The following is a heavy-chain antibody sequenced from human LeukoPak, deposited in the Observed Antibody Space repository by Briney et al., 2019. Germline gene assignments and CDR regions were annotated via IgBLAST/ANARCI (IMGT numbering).Heavy chain of an antibody. CDR2: IAIGGDT. D-gene: IGHD6-13*01. Sequence: GRSLRLSCAASGFTFSNYDMHWVRQPPGKGLEWVAAIAIGGDTYYPASVKGRFTISRENAKNSFYLQMNSLRAEDTAVYYCAKDRDWRGSSWYGNWFDPWGQGTLVTVSS. V-gene: IGHV3-13*01. CDR3: AKDRDWRGSSWYGNWFDP. J-gene: IGHJ5*02. CDR1: GFTFSNYD.